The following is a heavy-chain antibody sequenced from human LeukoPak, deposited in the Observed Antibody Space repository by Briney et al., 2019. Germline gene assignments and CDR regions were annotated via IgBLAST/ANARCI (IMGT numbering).Heavy chain of an antibody. CDR3: ARDWRLGKLSLDY. D-gene: IGHD3-16*02. J-gene: IGHJ4*02. Sequence: GGSLRLSCAASGFTFSSYAMHWVRQAPGKGLEWVAVISYDGSNKYYADSVKGRFTISRDNSKNTLYLQMNSLRAEDTAVYYCARDWRLGKLSLDYWGQGTLVTVSS. CDR1: GFTFSSYA. CDR2: ISYDGSNK. V-gene: IGHV3-30-3*01.